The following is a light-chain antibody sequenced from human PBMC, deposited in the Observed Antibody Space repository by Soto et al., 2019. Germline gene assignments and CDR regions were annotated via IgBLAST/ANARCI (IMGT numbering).Light chain of an antibody. CDR3: SSYTSSSTLV. Sequence: QSALTQPASVSGSPGQSITISCTGTSSDVGGYNYVSWYQQHPGKAPKLMIYDVSSRPSGVSNCFSGSKSGNTASLTISGLQAEDEADYYCSSYTSSSTLVFGTGTKLTVL. J-gene: IGLJ1*01. CDR1: SSDVGGYNY. V-gene: IGLV2-14*01. CDR2: DVS.